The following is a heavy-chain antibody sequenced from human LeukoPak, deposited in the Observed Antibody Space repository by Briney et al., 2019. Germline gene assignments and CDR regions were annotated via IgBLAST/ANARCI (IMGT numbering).Heavy chain of an antibody. J-gene: IGHJ6*03. V-gene: IGHV4-59*08. CDR1: GGSISSYY. Sequence: SETLSLTCTVSGGSISSYYWSWIRQPPGKGLEWIGYIYYSGSTNYNPSLKSRVTISVDTSKNQFSLKLSSVTAADTAVYYCARQGGDGFHYYYLDVWGKGATVTVSS. CDR2: IYYSGST. CDR3: ARQGGDGFHYYYLDV. D-gene: IGHD3-16*01.